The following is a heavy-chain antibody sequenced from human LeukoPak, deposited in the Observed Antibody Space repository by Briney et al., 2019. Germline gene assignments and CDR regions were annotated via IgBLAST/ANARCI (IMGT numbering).Heavy chain of an antibody. CDR3: ARQRLERDAFDI. Sequence: PSETLSFTCTVSGGSISSSSYYWGWIRQPPGKGLEWIGSIYYSGSTYYNPSLKSRVTISVDTSKNQFSLKLSSVTAADTAVYYCARQRLERDAFDIWGQGTMVTVSS. V-gene: IGHV4-39*01. D-gene: IGHD1-1*01. CDR2: IYYSGST. J-gene: IGHJ3*02. CDR1: GGSISSSSYY.